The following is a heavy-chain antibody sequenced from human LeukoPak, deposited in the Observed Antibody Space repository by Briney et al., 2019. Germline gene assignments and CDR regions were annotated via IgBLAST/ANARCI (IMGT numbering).Heavy chain of an antibody. V-gene: IGHV3-23*01. CDR3: AKDSRGGPDYLAAAGYYYGMDV. Sequence: RGSPRLSCAASGFNFTNYAMSWVRQAPAKGLEWVSALSGRGSNTYYADSVKGRFTISRDNSKNTLYLQMNSLRAEDTAVYYCAKDSRGGPDYLAAAGYYYGMDVWGQGTTVTVSS. D-gene: IGHD6-13*01. CDR1: GFNFTNYA. J-gene: IGHJ6*01. CDR2: LSGRGSNT.